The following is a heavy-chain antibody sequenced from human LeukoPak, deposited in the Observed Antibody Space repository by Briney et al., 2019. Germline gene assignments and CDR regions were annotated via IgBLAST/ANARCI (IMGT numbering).Heavy chain of an antibody. Sequence: GGSLRLSWSVSGFSLGDYAMHGVRHAREKGLEWWSGIRWKRSSIDYADSVKGRFTISRDNAKNSLFLQMNSPRAEDTDLYYCAKARATAAAAINYWGQGSLVTVSS. CDR3: AKARATAAAAINY. V-gene: IGHV3-9*01. D-gene: IGHD2-2*02. CDR1: GFSLGDYA. J-gene: IGHJ4*02. CDR2: IRWKRSSI.